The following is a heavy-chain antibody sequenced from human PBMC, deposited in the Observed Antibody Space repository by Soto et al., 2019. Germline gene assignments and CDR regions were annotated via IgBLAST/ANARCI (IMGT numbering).Heavy chain of an antibody. CDR1: GYTLTSYG. CDR3: ARDGLYNIGWNTGGNYYYDGMDV. Sequence: QVQLVQSGSEVKKPGASVKVSCKASGYTLTSYGVSWVRQAPGQGLEWMGWISAYNGNTNYAQKLQGRVTMTTDTSTSTAYMELRSLRSDDTAVYYCARDGLYNIGWNTGGNYYYDGMDVWGQGTTVTVSS. CDR2: ISAYNGNT. J-gene: IGHJ6*02. D-gene: IGHD6-19*01. V-gene: IGHV1-18*01.